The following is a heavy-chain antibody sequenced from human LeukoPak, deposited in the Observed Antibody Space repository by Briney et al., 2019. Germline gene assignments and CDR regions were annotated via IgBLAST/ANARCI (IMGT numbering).Heavy chain of an antibody. V-gene: IGHV4-4*07. CDR1: GSSISSHY. CDR2: IWATGST. Sequence: SETLSLTRTVSGSSISSHYWSWIRQPAGKRLEWIGRIWATGSTVDNPSFRSRLTLSIDRSKSQLSLKLTSMTAADSAVYYCARVRAYSDFVGNFDLWGHGIPVTVSS. J-gene: IGHJ2*01. CDR3: ARVRAYSDFVGNFDL. D-gene: IGHD4-11*01.